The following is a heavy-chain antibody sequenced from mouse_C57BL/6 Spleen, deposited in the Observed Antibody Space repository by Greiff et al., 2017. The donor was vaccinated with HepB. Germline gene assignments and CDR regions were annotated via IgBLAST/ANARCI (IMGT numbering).Heavy chain of an antibody. J-gene: IGHJ3*01. Sequence: EVQLQQSGPELVKPGASVKIPCKASGYTFTDYNMDWVKQSHGKSLEWIGDINPNNGGTIYNQKFKGKATLTVDKSSSTAYMELRSLTSEDTAVYYCARGDGNFRVPAWFAYWGQGTLVTVSA. CDR1: GYTFTDYN. CDR3: ARGDGNFRVPAWFAY. CDR2: INPNNGGT. V-gene: IGHV1-18*01. D-gene: IGHD2-1*01.